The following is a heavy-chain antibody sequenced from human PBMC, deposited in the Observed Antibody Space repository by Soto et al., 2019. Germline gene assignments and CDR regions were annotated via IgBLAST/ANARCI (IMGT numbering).Heavy chain of an antibody. CDR1: GFTFSSYE. CDR2: ISVVGNTI. D-gene: IGHD4-17*01. V-gene: IGHV3-48*03. J-gene: IGHJ6*04. Sequence: GGSLRLSCAASGFTFSSYEMNWVRQAPGKGLEWVSYISVVGNTIYYADSVKGRFSISRDNAKNSLYLQINSLRAEDTGVYYCARAIGGHYYGDYYFFGLDVWGEGTWATVSS. CDR3: ARAIGGHYYGDYYFFGLDV.